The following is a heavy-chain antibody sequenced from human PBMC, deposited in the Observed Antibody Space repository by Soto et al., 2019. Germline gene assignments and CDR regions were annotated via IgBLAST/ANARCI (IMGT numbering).Heavy chain of an antibody. CDR2: IYYSRNT. CDR3: ARGPLTTYFDY. Sequence: PSETLSLTCTVSGGSISIYYWTWIRQPPGKGLEWIGYIYYSRNTNYNPSLKSRVTISVDTSKNQFSLRLSSMTAADTAVYYCARGPLTTYFDYWGQGTLVTV. V-gene: IGHV4-59*01. CDR1: GGSISIYY. J-gene: IGHJ4*02.